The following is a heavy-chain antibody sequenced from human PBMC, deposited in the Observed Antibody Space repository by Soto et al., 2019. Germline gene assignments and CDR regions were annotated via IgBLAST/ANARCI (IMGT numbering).Heavy chain of an antibody. Sequence: QVQLQESGPGLVKPSETLSLTCSVSGGSIGSYYWSWIRQPPGKGLEWIGYIYYSGSTNYNPSLKSRVTISVDTSKNQFSRKLSSVTGADTAVYYCARGGWRQIDYWGQGTLVTVSS. CDR1: GGSIGSYY. CDR2: IYYSGST. D-gene: IGHD3-3*01. CDR3: ARGGWRQIDY. J-gene: IGHJ4*02. V-gene: IGHV4-59*12.